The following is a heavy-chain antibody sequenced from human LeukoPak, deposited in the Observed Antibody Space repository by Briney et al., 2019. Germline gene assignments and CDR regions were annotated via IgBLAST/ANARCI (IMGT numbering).Heavy chain of an antibody. CDR3: AREGARDRSGYYGDAFDI. V-gene: IGHV3-21*01. D-gene: IGHD3-22*01. Sequence: GGSLRLSCAASGFTFISYSMNWVRQAPGKGLEWVSSISSSNSYIDYADSVKGRFTISRDNAKNSLYLQMNSLRAEDTALYYCAREGARDRSGYYGDAFDIWGQGTMVTVSS. CDR2: ISSSNSYI. CDR1: GFTFISYS. J-gene: IGHJ3*02.